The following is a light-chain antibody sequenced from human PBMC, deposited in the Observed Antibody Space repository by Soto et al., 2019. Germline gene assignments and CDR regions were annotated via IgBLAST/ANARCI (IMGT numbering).Light chain of an antibody. CDR1: QGISSY. J-gene: IGKJ1*01. CDR2: AAS. CDR3: LQYNSPPLT. V-gene: IGKV1-9*01. Sequence: DIQLTQSPSFLSASVGDRVTITCRASQGISSYLAWYQQKPGKAPKLLIYAASTLQSGVPSRFSGSGSGTDFTLTISSLQPEDFATYYCLQYNSPPLTFGQGTKVDIK.